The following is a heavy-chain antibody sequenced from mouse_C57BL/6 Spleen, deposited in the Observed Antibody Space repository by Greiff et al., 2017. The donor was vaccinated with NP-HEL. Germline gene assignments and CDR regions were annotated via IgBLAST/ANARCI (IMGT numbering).Heavy chain of an antibody. V-gene: IGHV1-59*01. J-gene: IGHJ4*01. D-gene: IGHD2-2*01. CDR3: ARLGLRRDAMDY. CDR2: IDPSDSYT. CDR1: GYTFTSYW. Sequence: QVQLQQPGAELVRPGTSVKLSCKASGYTFTSYWMHWVKQRPGQGLEWIGVIDPSDSYTNYNQKFKGKATLTVDTSSSTAYMQLSSLTSEDSAVYYCARLGLRRDAMDYWGQGTSVTVSS.